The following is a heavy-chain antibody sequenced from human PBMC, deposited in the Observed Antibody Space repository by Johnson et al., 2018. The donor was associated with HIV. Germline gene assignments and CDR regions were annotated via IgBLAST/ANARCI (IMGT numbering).Heavy chain of an antibody. Sequence: VQLVESGGGLVQPGRSLRLSCAASGFTFDDYAMHWVRQAPGKGLEWVSVLYSGGSTYYADFVKDRFIISRDNSKNTLYLQMNSLRAEDTAVYYCARVYHYVWGSSYGFDLWGQGTMVIVSS. CDR2: LYSGGST. CDR1: GFTFDDYA. V-gene: IGHV3-66*01. J-gene: IGHJ3*01. CDR3: ARVYHYVWGSSYGFDL. D-gene: IGHD3-16*01.